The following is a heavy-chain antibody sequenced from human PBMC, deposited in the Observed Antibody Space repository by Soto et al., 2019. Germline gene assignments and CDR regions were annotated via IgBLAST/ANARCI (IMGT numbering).Heavy chain of an antibody. D-gene: IGHD6-6*01. V-gene: IGHV4-34*01. CDR2: INHSGST. CDR1: GGSFSGYY. Sequence: SETLSLTCAVYGGSFSGYYWSWIRQPPGKGLEWIGEINHSGSTNYNPSLKSRVTISVDTSKNQFSLKLSSVTAADTAVYYCAGGQGSSSSVYYYYGMDVWGQGTTVTVSS. CDR3: AGGQGSSSSVYYYYGMDV. J-gene: IGHJ6*02.